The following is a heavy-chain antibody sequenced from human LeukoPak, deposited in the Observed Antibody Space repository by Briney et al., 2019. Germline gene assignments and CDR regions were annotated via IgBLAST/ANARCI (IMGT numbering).Heavy chain of an antibody. CDR3: ARGAWATRLGS. D-gene: IGHD2-15*01. CDR2: IYESGTT. V-gene: IGHV4-34*01. CDR1: GESLNSYY. J-gene: IGHJ4*02. Sequence: SETLSLTCAVYGESLNSYYWSWVRQPPGEGLEWIGEIYESGTTEYNPSLKSRVTISMVPSKQQFSLSLSSATAADTAVYYCARGAWATRLGSWGLGTPVIVSS.